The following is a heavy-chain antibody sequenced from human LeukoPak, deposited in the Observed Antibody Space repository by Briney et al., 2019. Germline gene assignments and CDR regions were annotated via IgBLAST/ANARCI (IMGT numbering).Heavy chain of an antibody. CDR1: GFTFDDYG. CDR3: AKAYGYSSSWYDY. J-gene: IGHJ4*02. V-gene: IGHV3-9*01. D-gene: IGHD6-13*01. Sequence: GGSLRLSCAASGFTFDDYGTHWVRPAPGKGLERVSSISWNSASVGYVDSVKGRFTISRDNAKDSLYLQMNSLRAEDTAFYYCAKAYGYSSSWYDYWGQGTLVTVSS. CDR2: ISWNSASV.